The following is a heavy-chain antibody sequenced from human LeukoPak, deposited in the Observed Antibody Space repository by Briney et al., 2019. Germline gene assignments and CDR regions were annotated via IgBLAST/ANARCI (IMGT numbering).Heavy chain of an antibody. J-gene: IGHJ4*02. CDR3: AKEGDYCSSSGCHKRGIDY. Sequence: XXAXXGFTLSHYAMHWVREAPGKGGEGVAVIWYDGRHDTYTDSVKGRFTISRDNLKNVVHVQMNSLRVEDTAVYYCAKEGDYCSSSGCHKRGIDYWGQGTLVTVS. CDR1: GFTLSHYA. D-gene: IGHD2-2*01. CDR2: IWYDGRHD. V-gene: IGHV3-33*06.